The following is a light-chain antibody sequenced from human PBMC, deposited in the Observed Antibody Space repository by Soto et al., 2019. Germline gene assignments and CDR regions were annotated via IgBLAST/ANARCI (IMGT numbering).Light chain of an antibody. CDR3: QQYHDWPRT. CDR2: GAS. CDR1: QTVSSN. J-gene: IGKJ1*01. V-gene: IGKV3-15*01. Sequence: EIVMTQSPATLSVSPGERATLSCRATQTVSSNLAWYQQKPGQAPRILIYGASTRATGMPARFSGSGSGTEFTLTISSPQSEDFAVYYCQQYHDWPRTFGRGTKVEIK.